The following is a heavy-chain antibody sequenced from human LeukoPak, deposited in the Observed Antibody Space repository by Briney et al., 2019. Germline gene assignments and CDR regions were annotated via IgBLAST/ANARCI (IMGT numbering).Heavy chain of an antibody. J-gene: IGHJ4*02. CDR2: ISAYNGNT. CDR3: ARQVPAVDSSGYYLYYFDY. Sequence: ASVKVSCKASGYTFTSYGISWVRQAPGQGLEWMGWISAYNGNTNYAQKLQRRVTMTTDTSTSTAYMELRSLRSEDTAVYYCARQVPAVDSSGYYLYYFDYWGQGTLVTVSS. D-gene: IGHD3-22*01. CDR1: GYTFTSYG. V-gene: IGHV1-18*01.